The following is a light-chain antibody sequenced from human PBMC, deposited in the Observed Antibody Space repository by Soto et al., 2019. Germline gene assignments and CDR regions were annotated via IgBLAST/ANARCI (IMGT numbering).Light chain of an antibody. CDR1: QNFSSNY. CDR3: QQYGRSVT. J-gene: IGKJ4*01. Sequence: EIVLTQSPGTLSLSPGERATLSCRVGQNFSSNYLAWYQQKAGQAPRLLIYDASRRATGIPDRFGGTGSGTDFTLTISRLEPEDFAVYYCQQYGRSVTFGGGTKV. CDR2: DAS. V-gene: IGKV3-20*01.